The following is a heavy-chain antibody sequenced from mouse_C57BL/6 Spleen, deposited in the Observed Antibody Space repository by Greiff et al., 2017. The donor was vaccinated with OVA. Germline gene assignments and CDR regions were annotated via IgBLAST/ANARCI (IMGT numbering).Heavy chain of an antibody. V-gene: IGHV1-82*01. J-gene: IGHJ2*01. CDR3: ARGDYDSFDY. CDR2: IYPGDGDT. CDR1: GYAFSSSW. Sequence: VKLQESGPELVKPGASVKISCKASGYAFSSSWMNWVKQRPGKGLEWIGRIYPGDGDTNYNGKFKGKATLTADKSSSTAYMQLSSLTSEDSAVYFCARGDYDSFDYWGQGTTLTVSS. D-gene: IGHD2-4*01.